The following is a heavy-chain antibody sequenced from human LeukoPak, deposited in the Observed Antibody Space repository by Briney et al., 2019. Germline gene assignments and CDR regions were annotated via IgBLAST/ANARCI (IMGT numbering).Heavy chain of an antibody. V-gene: IGHV3-43*01. J-gene: IGHJ5*02. D-gene: IGHD3-22*01. CDR3: VKGDFYDSNLSDP. Sequence: GGSLRLSCAASGFTFDDYNMIWVRQTPGKGLEWVSLITWDGGETFYADSVQGRFTISRDNTRDSLYLHMTSLKVEDPAFYYCVKGDFYDSNLSDPWGQGTLVTVSS. CDR2: ITWDGGET. CDR1: GFTFDDYN.